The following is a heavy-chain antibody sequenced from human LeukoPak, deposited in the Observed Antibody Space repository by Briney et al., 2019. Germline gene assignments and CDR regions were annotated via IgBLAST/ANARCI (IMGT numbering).Heavy chain of an antibody. D-gene: IGHD2-2*01. CDR1: GGTFSSYT. J-gene: IGHJ5*02. Sequence: SVKVSCKASGGTFSSYTISWVRQAPGQGLEWMGRIIPILGIANYAQKFQGRVTITADKSTSTAYVELSSLRSEDTAVYYCAREGFIVVVPAAMINWFDPWGQGTLVTVSS. V-gene: IGHV1-69*04. CDR2: IIPILGIA. CDR3: AREGFIVVVPAAMINWFDP.